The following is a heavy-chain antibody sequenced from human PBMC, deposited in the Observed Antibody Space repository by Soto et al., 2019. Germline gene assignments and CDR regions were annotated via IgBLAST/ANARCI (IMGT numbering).Heavy chain of an antibody. J-gene: IGHJ4*02. V-gene: IGHV1-18*04. CDR1: GYTFSNYG. CDR3: ARDEGIRGFDS. D-gene: IGHD3-10*01. Sequence: QVQLVQSGDEVKKSGASVKVSCKASGYTFSNYGIIWVRQAPGQGLEWMGWISGYNGLTAYAQNVQGRVTITIDTPTRTVFLELTSLRSNDTAVYYCARDEGIRGFDSWGQGTLVTVSS. CDR2: ISGYNGLT.